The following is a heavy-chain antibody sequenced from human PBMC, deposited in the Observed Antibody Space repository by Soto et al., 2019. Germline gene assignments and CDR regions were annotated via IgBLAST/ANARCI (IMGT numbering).Heavy chain of an antibody. V-gene: IGHV3-53*01. CDR1: GFTVSSNY. Sequence: GGSLRLSCAASGFTVSSNYMSWVRQAPGKGLEWVSVIYSGGSTYYADSVKGRFTISRDNSKNTLYLQMNSLRAEDTAVYYCARDREKYSYGPQAFDIWGQGTMVTVSS. J-gene: IGHJ3*02. CDR3: ARDREKYSYGPQAFDI. D-gene: IGHD5-18*01. CDR2: IYSGGST.